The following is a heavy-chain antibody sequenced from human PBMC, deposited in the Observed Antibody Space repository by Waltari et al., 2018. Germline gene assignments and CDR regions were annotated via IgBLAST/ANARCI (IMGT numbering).Heavy chain of an antibody. V-gene: IGHV3-74*01. J-gene: IGHJ3*01. Sequence: EVQLVESGGGLVQPGGSLRVSCTASGFTFSSYWMHWVRQVTGKGMVWVSRINRDGSGTSYADSAKGRFTISRDNAKNTLFLQMNSLRGEDTAVYYCASGNSHAFDLWGQGTMVTVSS. CDR3: ASGNSHAFDL. CDR2: INRDGSGT. D-gene: IGHD1-7*01. CDR1: GFTFSSYW.